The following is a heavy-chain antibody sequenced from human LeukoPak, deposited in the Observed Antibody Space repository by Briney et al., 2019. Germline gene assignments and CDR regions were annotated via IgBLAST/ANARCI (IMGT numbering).Heavy chain of an antibody. CDR2: INHSGST. V-gene: IGHV4-34*01. D-gene: IGHD3-3*01. CDR3: ARAPQYYDFWSGYGPWFDP. J-gene: IGHJ5*02. CDR1: GGSFSGYY. Sequence: PSETLSLTCAVYGGSFSGYYWSWIRQPPGKGLEWIGEINHSGSTNYNPSLKSRVTISVDTSKNQSSLKLSSVTAADTAVYYCARAPQYYDFWSGYGPWFDPWGQGTLVTVSS.